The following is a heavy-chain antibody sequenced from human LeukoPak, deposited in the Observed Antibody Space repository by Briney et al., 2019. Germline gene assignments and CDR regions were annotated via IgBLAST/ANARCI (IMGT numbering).Heavy chain of an antibody. J-gene: IGHJ6*02. D-gene: IGHD2-2*01. CDR1: GYTFTSYA. V-gene: IGHV1-8*02. Sequence: ASVKVSCKASGYTFTSYAMHWVRQAPGQRLEWMGWMNPNSGNTGYAQKFQGRVTMTRNTSISTAYMELSSLRSEDTAVYYCAREGIVVVPAAFASRFYYYYGMDVWGQGTTVTVSS. CDR2: MNPNSGNT. CDR3: AREGIVVVPAAFASRFYYYYGMDV.